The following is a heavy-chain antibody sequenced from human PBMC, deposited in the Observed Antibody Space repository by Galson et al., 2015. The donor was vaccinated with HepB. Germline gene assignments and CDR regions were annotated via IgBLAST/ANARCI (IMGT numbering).Heavy chain of an antibody. V-gene: IGHV3-15*07. CDR2: LKSKASGGTT. Sequence: SLRLSCAASGFTLTNAWMKWVRQALGKGLEWVGRLKSKASGGTTDYAAHMKGRFTISRNDSKNTLFLEMNSLKPEDTAVYYCTAFRDTSNYRFDYWGQGTLVTVSS. D-gene: IGHD3-16*02. CDR1: GFTLTNAW. J-gene: IGHJ4*02. CDR3: TAFRDTSNYRFDY.